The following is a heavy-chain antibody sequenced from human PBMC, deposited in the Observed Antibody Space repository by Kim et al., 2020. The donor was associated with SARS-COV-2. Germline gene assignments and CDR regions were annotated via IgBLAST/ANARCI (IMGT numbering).Heavy chain of an antibody. CDR1: GYTLIELS. CDR3: ATGSAVAVAGWFDP. D-gene: IGHD6-19*01. J-gene: IGHJ5*02. CDR2: FDPEDGET. V-gene: IGHV1-24*01. Sequence: ASVKVSCKVSGYTLIELSMNWVRQAPGKGLEWMGGFDPEDGETIYAQKFQGRVTMTEDTSTDTAYMELSSLRSEDTAMYYCATGSAVAVAGWFDPWGQGTLGTVSS.